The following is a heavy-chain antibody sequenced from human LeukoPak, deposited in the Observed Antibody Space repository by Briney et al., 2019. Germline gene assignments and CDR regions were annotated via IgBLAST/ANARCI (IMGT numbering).Heavy chain of an antibody. D-gene: IGHD6-13*01. CDR3: AKVATEAGQVWRRYLDY. CDR2: ITGSGANT. Sequence: PGGSPRLSCAASGFTFRSYTKTWVRQAPGKGLEWVSVITGSGANTYYADAVKGRFTTSRDNSKNTLYLQTNSLRAEDTAVYYCAKVATEAGQVWRRYLDYWGQGTLVTVSS. J-gene: IGHJ4*02. CDR1: GFTFRSYT. V-gene: IGHV3-23*01.